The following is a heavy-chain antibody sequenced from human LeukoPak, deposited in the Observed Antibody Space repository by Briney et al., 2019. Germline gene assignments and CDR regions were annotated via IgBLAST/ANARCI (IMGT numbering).Heavy chain of an antibody. CDR2: IYYSGST. J-gene: IGHJ3*02. Sequence: PSETLSLTCTVSGGSISSSSYYWGWIRQPPGKGLEWIGSIYYSGSTYYNPSLKSRVTISVDTSKNQFSLKLSSVTAADAAVYYCARDQGPLWFGDAFDIWGQGTMVTVSS. CDR1: GGSISSSSYY. D-gene: IGHD3-10*01. CDR3: ARDQGPLWFGDAFDI. V-gene: IGHV4-39*07.